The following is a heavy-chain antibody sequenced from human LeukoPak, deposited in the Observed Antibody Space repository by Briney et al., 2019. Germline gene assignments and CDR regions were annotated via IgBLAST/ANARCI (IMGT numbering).Heavy chain of an antibody. D-gene: IGHD2-2*01. CDR1: GGTFSSYV. J-gene: IGHJ6*03. Sequence: ASVKVSCKSSGGTFSSYVISWVRQAPGQGLEWMGGIIPIFGTANYAQKFQGRVTITTDESTSTAYMELSSLRSEDTAVYYCASGVPAAAAYYYYYYMDVWGKGTTVTVSS. CDR3: ASGVPAAAAYYYYYYMDV. CDR2: IIPIFGTA. V-gene: IGHV1-69*05.